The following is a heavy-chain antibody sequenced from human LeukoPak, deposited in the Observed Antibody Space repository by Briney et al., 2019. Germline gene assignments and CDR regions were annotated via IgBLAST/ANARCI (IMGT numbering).Heavy chain of an antibody. CDR3: AGLGIDAFDI. CDR2: IYYSGST. J-gene: IGHJ3*02. CDR1: GGSISSGDYY. D-gene: IGHD6-13*01. Sequence: SETLSLTCTVSGGSISSGDYYWSWIRQPPGKGLEWIGYIYYSGSTNYNPSLKSRVTISVDTSKNQFSLKLSSVTAADTAVYYCAGLGIDAFDIWGQGTMVTVSS. V-gene: IGHV4-61*08.